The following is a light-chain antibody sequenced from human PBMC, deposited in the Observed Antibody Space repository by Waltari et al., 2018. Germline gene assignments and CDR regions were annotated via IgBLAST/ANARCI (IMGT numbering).Light chain of an antibody. CDR2: GAS. CDR3: QQYGTSPLT. J-gene: IGKJ4*01. Sequence: EIVLTQSPGTLSLSPGERAILSCRASQTGMSDYLAWYQQKPGQAPRLLIYGASTRATGTPDRFRGSGSGTDFTLTISRLEPEDFAVYHCQQYGTSPLTFGGGTKVEI. CDR1: QTGMSDY. V-gene: IGKV3-20*01.